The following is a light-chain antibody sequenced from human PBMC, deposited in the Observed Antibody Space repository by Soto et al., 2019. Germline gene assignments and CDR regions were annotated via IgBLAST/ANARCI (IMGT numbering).Light chain of an antibody. J-gene: IGLJ3*02. CDR1: SSDVGTYNY. Sequence: QSALTQPRSVCGSPGQSVTLSCTGASSDVGTYNYVSWYQQHPGKAPKLMIYDVSKRPSGVPDRFSGSKSGNTASLTISGLQAEDEADYYCCSYAGSYTLGVFGGGTKVTVL. CDR3: CSYAGSYTLGV. V-gene: IGLV2-11*01. CDR2: DVS.